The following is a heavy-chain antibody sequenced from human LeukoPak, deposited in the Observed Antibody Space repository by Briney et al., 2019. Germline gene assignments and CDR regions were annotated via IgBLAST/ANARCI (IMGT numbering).Heavy chain of an antibody. Sequence: GGSLRLSCSGSGFTVSHSYMSWVRQAPGKGLEWVSIIYSGGSTYYADSVKGRFTISRDNSKNTLYLQMNSLRAEDTAIYYCARDQGYGDLLGSWGQGTLVTVSS. CDR3: ARDQGYGDLLGS. J-gene: IGHJ5*02. CDR2: IYSGGST. CDR1: GFTVSHSY. V-gene: IGHV3-53*01. D-gene: IGHD4-17*01.